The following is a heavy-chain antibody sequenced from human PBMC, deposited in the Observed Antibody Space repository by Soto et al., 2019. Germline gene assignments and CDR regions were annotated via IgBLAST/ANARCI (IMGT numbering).Heavy chain of an antibody. CDR1: GFSLSTSGVS. D-gene: IGHD5-18*01. CDR3: AQRPNWGYNYGRVAFDF. V-gene: IGHV2-5*01. Sequence: QITLKESGPTLVKPTQTLTLTCAFSGFSLSTSGVSVGWIRQPPGKALEWLALIYSNDDKRYSPSLKSRLTITKDTSKNQVVLTMTNMDPVDTAAYYCAQRPNWGYNYGRVAFDFWGQGTMVTVSS. CDR2: IYSNDDK. J-gene: IGHJ3*01.